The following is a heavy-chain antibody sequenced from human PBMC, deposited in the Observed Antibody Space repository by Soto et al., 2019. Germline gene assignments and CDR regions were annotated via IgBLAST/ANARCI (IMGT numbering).Heavy chain of an antibody. CDR3: ARGARGYDFWSGYLGSPTYYYYYMDV. CDR1: GGSISSYY. J-gene: IGHJ6*03. V-gene: IGHV4-59*01. CDR2: IYYSGST. D-gene: IGHD3-3*01. Sequence: PSETLSLTCTVSGGSISSYYWSWIRQPPGKGLEWIGYIYYSGSTNYNPSLKSRVTISVDTSKNQFSLKLSSVTAADTAVYYCARGARGYDFWSGYLGSPTYYYYYMDVWGKGTTVTVSS.